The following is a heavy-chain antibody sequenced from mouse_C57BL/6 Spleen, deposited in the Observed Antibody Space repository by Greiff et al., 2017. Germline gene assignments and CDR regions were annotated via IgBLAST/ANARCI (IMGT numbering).Heavy chain of an antibody. V-gene: IGHV1-82*01. CDR3: ARGDFLY. CDR2: SCPGDGDT. CDR1: GYAFSGSW. J-gene: IGHJ3*01. Sequence: QVQLQQSGPGLVKPGASVKISCKASGYAFSGSWMNWVKQRPGKGLEWIGRSCPGDGDTNYNEKLKGKATLTAHKSASTAYMELSSLTSEDSAVYFGARGDFLYWGQGTLVTVSA.